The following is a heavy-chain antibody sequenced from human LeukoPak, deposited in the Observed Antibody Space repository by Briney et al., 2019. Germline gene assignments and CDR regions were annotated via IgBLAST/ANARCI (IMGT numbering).Heavy chain of an antibody. J-gene: IGHJ4*02. V-gene: IGHV1-2*02. D-gene: IGHD3-9*01. CDR3: ARDFDWGPDY. Sequence: GASVNVSFKTSGFTFTNHYFHWVRQAPGQGLEWMGWINGKRGDTNYAQKFQDRVTMTRDTSISTFYIQLSSLTADDTAVYYCARDFDWGPDYWGQGTLVTVSS. CDR2: INGKRGDT. CDR1: GFTFTNHY.